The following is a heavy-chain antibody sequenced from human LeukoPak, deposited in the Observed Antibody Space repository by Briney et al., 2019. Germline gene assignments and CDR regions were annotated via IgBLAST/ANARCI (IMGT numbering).Heavy chain of an antibody. CDR1: GFTFSSYS. D-gene: IGHD3-16*01. V-gene: IGHV3-21*04. CDR2: ISSSSSYI. J-gene: IGHJ1*01. Sequence: GGSLRLSCAASGFTFSSYSMNWVRQAPGKGLEWVSSISSSSSYIYYADSVKGRFTISRDNSKNTQSLQMNSLRAEDTAVYYCAKDDDWGRYKHWGQGTLVTVSS. CDR3: AKDDDWGRYKH.